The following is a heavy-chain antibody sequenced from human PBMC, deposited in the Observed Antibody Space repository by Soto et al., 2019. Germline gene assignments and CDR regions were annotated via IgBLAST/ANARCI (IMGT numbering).Heavy chain of an antibody. CDR2: LSAYNGNT. J-gene: IGHJ4*02. CDR3: ARGGTPIAS. V-gene: IGHV1-18*01. D-gene: IGHD3-16*01. Sequence: QVQLVQSGAEVKKPGASVKVSCKTSGYTFTNFGLSWVRQAPGQGLEWRGCLSAYNGNTNSAQNFQGRVAMTTDTSTSTAYMELRSLSSDATAVYYSARGGTPIASWGQGTLVTVSS. CDR1: GYTFTNFG.